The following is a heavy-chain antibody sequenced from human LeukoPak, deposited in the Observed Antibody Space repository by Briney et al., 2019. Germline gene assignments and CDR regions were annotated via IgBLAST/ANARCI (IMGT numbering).Heavy chain of an antibody. V-gene: IGHV1-69*04. D-gene: IGHD3-22*01. CDR3: ARDSSGYPLGAFDI. CDR2: IIPILGIA. J-gene: IGHJ3*02. CDR1: GGTFSSYA. Sequence: GASVKVSCKASGGTFSSYAISWVRQAPGQGLEWMGRIIPILGIANYAQKFQGRVTITADKSTSTAYMELSSLRSEDTAVYYCARDSSGYPLGAFDIWGQGTMVTVSS.